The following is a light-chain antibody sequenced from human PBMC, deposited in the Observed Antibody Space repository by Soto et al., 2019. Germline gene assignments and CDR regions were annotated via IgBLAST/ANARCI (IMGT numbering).Light chain of an antibody. V-gene: IGKV3D-20*02. Sequence: EIVLTQSPGALSLSPGERATLSCRASQSVRSNYVAWYQQKFGRAPRLLISGASSRATGIPDRFSGSGSGTAFTLTISSLQPEDFALYYCQQCNNWPLISFGQGTRLEIK. J-gene: IGKJ5*01. CDR1: QSVRSNY. CDR3: QQCNNWPLIS. CDR2: GAS.